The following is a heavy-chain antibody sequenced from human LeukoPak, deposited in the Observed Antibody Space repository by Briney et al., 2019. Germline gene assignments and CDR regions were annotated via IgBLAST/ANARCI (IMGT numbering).Heavy chain of an antibody. V-gene: IGHV3-21*06. J-gene: IGHJ5*02. CDR2: IERSSGHT. CDR3: VREDRDPRDL. Sequence: GGSLRLSRVGSGCTLGSYSMNWVRQAPGKGLEWVSLIERSSGHTFYADSVRGRFAIPRDDAKNSLYLQMNSLRGEDTAVYYCVREDRDPRDLGGQGTLVTVSS. D-gene: IGHD2-21*01. CDR1: GCTLGSYS.